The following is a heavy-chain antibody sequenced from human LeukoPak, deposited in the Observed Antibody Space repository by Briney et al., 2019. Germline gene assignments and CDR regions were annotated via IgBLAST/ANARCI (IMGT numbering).Heavy chain of an antibody. CDR2: IYYSGST. Sequence: SETLSLTCTVSGGSISSSSYYWGWIRQPPGKGLEWIGSIYYSGSTYYNPSLKSRVTISVDTSKNQFSLKLSSVTAADTAVYYCARSITMIVVAYDAFDIWGQGTMVTVSS. D-gene: IGHD3-22*01. J-gene: IGHJ3*02. V-gene: IGHV4-39*01. CDR3: ARSITMIVVAYDAFDI. CDR1: GGSISSSSYY.